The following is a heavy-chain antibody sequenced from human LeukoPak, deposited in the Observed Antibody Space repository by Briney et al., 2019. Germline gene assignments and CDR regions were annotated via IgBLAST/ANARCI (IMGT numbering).Heavy chain of an antibody. CDR2: IRSKAYGGTT. J-gene: IGHJ4*02. CDR1: GFTFGDYA. D-gene: IGHD2-2*01. Sequence: PGGSLRLSCTASGFTFGDYAMSWFRQAPGKGLEWVGFIRSKAYGGTTEYAASVKGRFTISRDDSKSIAYLQMNSLKTEDTAVYYCTRGLIERYCSSTSCSKPLYYFDYWSQGTLVTVSS. CDR3: TRGLIERYCSSTSCSKPLYYFDY. V-gene: IGHV3-49*03.